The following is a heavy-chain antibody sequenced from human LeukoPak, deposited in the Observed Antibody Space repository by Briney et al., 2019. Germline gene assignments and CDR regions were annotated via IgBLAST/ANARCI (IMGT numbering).Heavy chain of an antibody. V-gene: IGHV3-30*03. J-gene: IGHJ4*02. D-gene: IGHD6-19*01. CDR3: ATGSGWYSPDY. CDR1: GFTLSSYV. CDR2: ISYDGRNK. Sequence: GGSLRLSCAASGFTLSSYVMHWVRQAPGKGLEWVAFISYDGRNKYYADSVKGRFTISRDNSKNMLYLQMNSLRAEDTAVYYCATGSGWYSPDYWGQGTLVTVSS.